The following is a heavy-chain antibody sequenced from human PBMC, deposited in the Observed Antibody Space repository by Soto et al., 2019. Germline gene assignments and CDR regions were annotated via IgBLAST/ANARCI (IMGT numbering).Heavy chain of an antibody. V-gene: IGHV1-46*01. D-gene: IGHD3-22*01. J-gene: IGHJ4*02. CDR1: GYTFTAYH. Sequence: ASLKVSCKASGYTFTAYHMHWVRQAPGQGLEWVGIINPSLGTANYAQKFQGRVAMTWDTSTTTVYMELSSLRSDDTAVYYCARAPYSRTSFHFDFWGQGTLVTVSS. CDR3: ARAPYSRTSFHFDF. CDR2: INPSLGTA.